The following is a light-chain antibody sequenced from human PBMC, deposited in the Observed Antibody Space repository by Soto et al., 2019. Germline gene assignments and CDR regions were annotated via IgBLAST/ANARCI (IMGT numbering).Light chain of an antibody. CDR2: SAF. Sequence: EIVLTQSPCTLSLSPGERGTLSCRASQSVSSNYLAWYQQKPGQAPRLLIYSAFSMPTVIPDRFSGSGSGTDFTLTISRLQPEDFAVYYCQHCGSSPWTFGQGTKVEIK. CDR3: QHCGSSPWT. CDR1: QSVSSNY. V-gene: IGKV3-20*01. J-gene: IGKJ1*01.